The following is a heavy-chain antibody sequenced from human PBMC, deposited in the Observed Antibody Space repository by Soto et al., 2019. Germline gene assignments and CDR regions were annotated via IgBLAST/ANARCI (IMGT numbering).Heavy chain of an antibody. D-gene: IGHD3-3*02. Sequence: PGGSLRLSCGASGFTFRNAWMNWVRQSPGKGLEWVGRIKSKTDGGTTDYAAPEKGRFTISRDDSKNTLYLQMNSLKTGEKAVYYCITYKDPYSFFWYKPDYWGHGTLVTVSS. CDR3: ITYKDPYSFFWYKPDY. J-gene: IGHJ4*01. CDR2: IKSKTDGGTT. CDR1: GFTFRNAW. V-gene: IGHV3-15*07.